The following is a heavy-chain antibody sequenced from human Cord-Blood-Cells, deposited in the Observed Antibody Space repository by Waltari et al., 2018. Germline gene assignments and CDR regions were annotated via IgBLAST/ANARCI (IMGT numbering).Heavy chain of an antibody. Sequence: QLQLQESGPGLVKPSETLSLTCTVSGGSISSSSYYWGWIRPPPGKGLEWIGRIYYSGSTYYNPSLKSRVTISVDTSKNQFSLKLSSVTAADTAVYYCARRPTVTTAGGFDYWGQGTLVTVSS. D-gene: IGHD4-17*01. CDR2: IYYSGST. CDR3: ARRPTVTTAGGFDY. J-gene: IGHJ4*02. CDR1: GGSISSSSYY. V-gene: IGHV4-39*01.